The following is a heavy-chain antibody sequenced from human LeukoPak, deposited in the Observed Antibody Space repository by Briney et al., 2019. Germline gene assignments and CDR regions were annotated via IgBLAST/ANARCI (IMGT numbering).Heavy chain of an antibody. Sequence: SETLSLTCNLSGGSVSSSTYSWVWIRQPPGKGLEWIGSIYKSGNTYYNPSLKSRVTISVDTSKNHFSLKLSSVTAADTAVYYCAAGSTIFGVLIMASWFDPWGQGTLGTVSS. CDR2: IYKSGNT. D-gene: IGHD3-3*01. J-gene: IGHJ5*02. CDR1: GGSVSSSTYS. V-gene: IGHV4-39*02. CDR3: AAGSTIFGVLIMASWFDP.